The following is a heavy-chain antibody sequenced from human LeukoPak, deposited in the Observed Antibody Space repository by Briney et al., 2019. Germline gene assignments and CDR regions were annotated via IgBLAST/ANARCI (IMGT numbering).Heavy chain of an antibody. CDR1: GFTFSSYG. V-gene: IGHV3-30*02. J-gene: IGHJ4*02. CDR3: AKESRNVFVVLDY. Sequence: GGSLRLSCAASGFTFSSYGMHWVRQAPGKGLEWVAFIRYDGSNKYYADSVKGRFTISRDNSKNTLYLQMNSLRAEDTAVYYCAKESRNVFVVLDYWGQGTLVTVSS. CDR2: IRYDGSNK. D-gene: IGHD2-2*01.